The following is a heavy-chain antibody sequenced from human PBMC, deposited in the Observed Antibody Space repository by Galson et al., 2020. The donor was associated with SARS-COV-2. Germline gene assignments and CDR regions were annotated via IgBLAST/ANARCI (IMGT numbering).Heavy chain of an antibody. CDR2: INWNGGST. CDR3: ARDPRATLVPAAMGGLFDY. J-gene: IGHJ4*02. Sequence: GGSLRLSCAASGFTFDDYGMSWVRQAPGKGLEWVSGINWNGGSTGYADYVKGRFTISRDNAKNSLYLQMNSLRAEDTALYYCARDPRATLVPAAMGGLFDYWGQGTLVTVSS. V-gene: IGHV3-20*04. D-gene: IGHD2-2*01. CDR1: GFTFDDYG.